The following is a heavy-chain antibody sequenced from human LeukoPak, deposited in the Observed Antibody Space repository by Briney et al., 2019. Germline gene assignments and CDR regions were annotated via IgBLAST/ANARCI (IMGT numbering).Heavy chain of an antibody. CDR3: AAERYSSTWYFDY. CDR1: GFTFSSYG. Sequence: AEGSLRLSCAASGFTFSSYGMHWVRQAPGKGLEWVAFIRYDGSNKYYADSVKGRFTISRDNSKNTLYLQMNSLKTEDTAVYYCAAERYSSTWYFDYWGQGILVAVSS. J-gene: IGHJ4*02. D-gene: IGHD6-13*01. CDR2: IRYDGSNK. V-gene: IGHV3-30*02.